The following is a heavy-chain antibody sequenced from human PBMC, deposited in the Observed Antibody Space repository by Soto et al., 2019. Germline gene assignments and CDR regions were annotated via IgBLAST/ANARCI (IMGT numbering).Heavy chain of an antibody. V-gene: IGHV1-69*12. D-gene: IGHD5-12*01. J-gene: IGHJ4*02. CDR2: IIPIFGTA. CDR1: GGTFSSYA. Sequence: QVQLVQSGAEVKKPGSSVKVSCKASGGTFSSYAISWVRQAPGQGLEWMGGIIPIFGTANYAQKFQGRVTIXXDXSXXTAYMELSSLRSEDTAVYYCAREGSWLHRDRIFDYWGQGTLVTVSS. CDR3: AREGSWLHRDRIFDY.